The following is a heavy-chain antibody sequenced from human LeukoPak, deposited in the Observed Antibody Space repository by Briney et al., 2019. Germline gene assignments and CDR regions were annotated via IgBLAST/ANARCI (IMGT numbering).Heavy chain of an antibody. D-gene: IGHD3-3*02. CDR2: IYYSGST. CDR3: ARASYSIYYFDY. V-gene: IGHV4-59*01. Sequence: SSETLSLTCTVPGGSISTYYWSWIRQPPGKGLEWIGYIYYSGSTNYNPSLKSRVTISVDTSKNQFSLKLSSVTAADTAMYYCARASYSIYYFDYWGQGTLVTVSS. CDR1: GGSISTYY. J-gene: IGHJ4*02.